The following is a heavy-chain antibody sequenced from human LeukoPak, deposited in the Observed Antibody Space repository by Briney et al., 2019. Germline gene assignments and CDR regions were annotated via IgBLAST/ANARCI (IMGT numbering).Heavy chain of an antibody. CDR1: GFTFSNAW. D-gene: IGHD3-10*01. CDR2: IKSKTDGETT. J-gene: IGHJ4*02. Sequence: GGSLRLSCAASGFTFSNAWMSWVRQAPGKGLEWVGRIKSKTDGETTDYAAPVKGRFTISRDDSNNTLYLQMNSLKTEGTALYYCTRDRSYGYWGQGTLVTVSS. CDR3: TRDRSYGY. V-gene: IGHV3-15*01.